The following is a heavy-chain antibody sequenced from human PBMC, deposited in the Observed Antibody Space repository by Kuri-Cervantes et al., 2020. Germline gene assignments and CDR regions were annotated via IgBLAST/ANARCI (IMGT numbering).Heavy chain of an antibody. V-gene: IGHV4-38-2*02. CDR3: ARGLGYSYGSYYYYMDV. CDR1: SYSIRSDYY. D-gene: IGHD5-18*01. CDR2: IFHSGDT. J-gene: IGHJ6*03. Sequence: ESLKISCTLSSYSIRSDYYWGWVRQPPGKGLEWIGSIFHSGDTYYNPSLESRVTISVDTSKNQFSLKLSSVTAADTAVYYCARGLGYSYGSYYYYMDVWGKGTTVTVSS.